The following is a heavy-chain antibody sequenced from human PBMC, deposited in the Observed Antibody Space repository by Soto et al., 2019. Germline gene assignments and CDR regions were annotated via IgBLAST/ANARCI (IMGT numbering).Heavy chain of an antibody. J-gene: IGHJ6*02. CDR3: ARRESGLRFLEGYGMDV. CDR2: IYYSGST. Sequence: SETLSLTCTVSGGSISSGGYYWSWIRQHPGKGLEWIGYIYYSGSTYYNPSLKSRVTISVDTSKNQFSLKLSSVTAADTAVYYCARRESGLRFLEGYGMDVWGQGTTVTVSS. CDR1: GGSISSGGYY. D-gene: IGHD3-3*01. V-gene: IGHV4-31*03.